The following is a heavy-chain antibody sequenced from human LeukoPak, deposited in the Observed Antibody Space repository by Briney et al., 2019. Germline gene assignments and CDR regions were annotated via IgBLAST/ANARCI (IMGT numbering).Heavy chain of an antibody. CDR1: GFTISNYA. V-gene: IGHV3-23*01. Sequence: QTGGSLRLSCAASGFTISNYAMSWVRQAPGKGLEWVSGISSSGGSTYYADSVKGRFTISRDNSKNTLYLQMNSLRAEDTAVYHCANPGGDYDRSGHGYVDPWGQGALVTVSS. D-gene: IGHD3-22*01. CDR2: ISSSGGST. CDR3: ANPGGDYDRSGHGYVDP. J-gene: IGHJ5*02.